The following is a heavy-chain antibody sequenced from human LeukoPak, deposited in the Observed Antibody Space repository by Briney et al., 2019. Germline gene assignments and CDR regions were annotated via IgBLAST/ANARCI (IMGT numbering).Heavy chain of an antibody. V-gene: IGHV4-59*01. Sequence: SETLSLTCTVSGGSISSYYWSWIRQPPGKGLEWIGYIDYSGTTYYNPSLNSRLTISVDTSKNQFSLKLSSVTAADTAVYYCARASRYYDILTGYRGGAFDYWGQGTLVTVSS. CDR3: ARASRYYDILTGYRGGAFDY. CDR1: GGSISSYY. CDR2: IDYSGTT. D-gene: IGHD3-9*01. J-gene: IGHJ4*02.